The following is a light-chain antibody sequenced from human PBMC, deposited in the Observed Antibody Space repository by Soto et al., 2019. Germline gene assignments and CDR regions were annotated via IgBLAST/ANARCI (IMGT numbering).Light chain of an antibody. Sequence: EVVVTQSPATLSVSPLEIGTVSFMASESVSRNLAWYQQKPGQAPRLLIYDASTRATGIPDRFSGGGSGTEFTLTISSLQSEDFATYYCQQYNGYSTWTFGQGTKVDI. CDR3: QQYNGYSTWT. CDR2: DAS. J-gene: IGKJ1*01. V-gene: IGKV3-15*01. CDR1: ESVSRN.